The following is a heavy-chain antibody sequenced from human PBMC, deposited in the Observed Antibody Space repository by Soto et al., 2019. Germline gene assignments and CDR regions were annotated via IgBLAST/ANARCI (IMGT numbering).Heavy chain of an antibody. CDR3: AKYIRPGYSYGHRDYYYGMDV. D-gene: IGHD5-18*01. CDR2: IIPILGIA. CDR1: GGTFSSYT. Sequence: KVSCKGSGGTFSSYTISWVRQAPGQGLEWMGRIIPILGIANYAQKFQGRVTITADKSTSTAYMELSSLRSEDTAVYYCAKYIRPGYSYGHRDYYYGMDVWGQGTTVTVSS. J-gene: IGHJ6*02. V-gene: IGHV1-69*02.